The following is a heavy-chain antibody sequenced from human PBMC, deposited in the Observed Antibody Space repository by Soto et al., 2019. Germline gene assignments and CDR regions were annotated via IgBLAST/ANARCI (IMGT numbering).Heavy chain of an antibody. Sequence: EVQLLESGGGLVQPGGALRLACAASGFTFSSYAMSWVRQAPGKGLEWVSAISGSGGSTYYADSVKGRFTISRDNCKNTLHLQMNSLRAEDTAVYYCAKDLEPKQWLVPDAFDICGQGTMVTVSS. J-gene: IGHJ3*02. CDR3: AKDLEPKQWLVPDAFDI. CDR2: ISGSGGST. V-gene: IGHV3-23*01. D-gene: IGHD6-19*01. CDR1: GFTFSSYA.